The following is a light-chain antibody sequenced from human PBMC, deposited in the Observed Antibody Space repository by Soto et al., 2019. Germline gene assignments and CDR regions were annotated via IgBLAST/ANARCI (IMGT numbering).Light chain of an antibody. CDR2: DAS. V-gene: IGKV3-11*01. Sequence: EIVLTQSPATLSLSPGERATLSCRASQSVSSYLAWYQQKPGQAPRLLIYDASNRATGIPARFSGSGSGTDSTLTISSLEPEDCAVYYCQQRSNWYTFGQGTKLEIK. CDR1: QSVSSY. J-gene: IGKJ2*01. CDR3: QQRSNWYT.